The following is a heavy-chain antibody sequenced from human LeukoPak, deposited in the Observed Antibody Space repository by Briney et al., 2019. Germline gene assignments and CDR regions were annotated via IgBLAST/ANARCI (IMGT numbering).Heavy chain of an antibody. CDR2: ISAYNGNT. D-gene: IGHD3-3*01. CDR3: ARDHKYLEWLLYWDPGMDV. CDR1: GYTFTSYG. J-gene: IGHJ6*02. V-gene: IGHV1-18*01. Sequence: ASVKVSCKASGYTFTSYGVSWVRQAPGHGLEWVGWISAYNGNTKYAQKLQGRVTMTTDTSTSTAYMELRSLRSDDTAVYYCARDHKYLEWLLYWDPGMDVWGQGTTVTVSS.